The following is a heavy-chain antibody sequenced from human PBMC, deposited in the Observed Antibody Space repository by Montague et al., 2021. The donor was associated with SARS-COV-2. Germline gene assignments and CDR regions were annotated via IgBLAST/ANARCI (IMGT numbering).Heavy chain of an antibody. CDR2: ISWNSGNI. J-gene: IGHJ4*02. CDR1: GFTFDDYA. V-gene: IGHV3-9*01. D-gene: IGHD1-7*01. Sequence: SLRLSCAASGFTFDDYAMHWVRQAPGKGLEWVSGISWNSGNIGYADSVKGRFTISRDNAKNSLYLQMNSLRPEDTALYYCAKVPSHGELCYFDCWGQGTLVTVSS. CDR3: AKVPSHGELCYFDC.